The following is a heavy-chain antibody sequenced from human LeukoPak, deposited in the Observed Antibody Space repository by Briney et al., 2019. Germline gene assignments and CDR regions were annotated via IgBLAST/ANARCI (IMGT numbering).Heavy chain of an antibody. J-gene: IGHJ3*02. CDR1: GFTFSDYY. D-gene: IGHD6-6*01. Sequence: GGSLRLSCAASGFTFSDYYMTWIRQAPGKGLEWVSYISGSGSTIYYADSVKGRFTISRDNAKNSLYLQMNSLRAEDTAVYYCARDTAARAFDIWGQGTMVTVSS. CDR2: ISGSGSTI. CDR3: ARDTAARAFDI. V-gene: IGHV3-11*04.